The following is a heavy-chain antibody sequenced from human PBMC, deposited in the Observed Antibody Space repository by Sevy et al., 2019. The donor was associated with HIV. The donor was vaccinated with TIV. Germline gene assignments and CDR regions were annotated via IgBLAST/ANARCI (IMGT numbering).Heavy chain of an antibody. CDR3: ARVTNASGRKMDI. D-gene: IGHD4-4*01. CDR1: GVSISSRNR. CDR2: IYHRGST. V-gene: IGHV4-4*02. Sequence: SETLSLTCAVSGVSISSRNRWCWVRQPPGKGLEWIGEIYHRGSTNYNSSLKSRVTISIDKSKNQFSLKLSSVSAADKAFAYCARVTNASGRKMDIWGQGTTVTVSS. J-gene: IGHJ6*02.